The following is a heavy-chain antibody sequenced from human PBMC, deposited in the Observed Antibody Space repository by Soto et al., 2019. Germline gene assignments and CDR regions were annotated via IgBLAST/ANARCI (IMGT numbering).Heavy chain of an antibody. V-gene: IGHV3-33*01. CDR2: IWYDGSNK. J-gene: IGHJ4*02. CDR1: GFTFSSYG. Sequence: QVQLVESGGGVVQPGRSLRLSCAASGFTFSSYGMHWVRQAPGKGLEWVAVIWYDGSNKYYADSVKGRFTISRDNSKNTLYLQMNSLRAEDTAVYYCAREELGYWSGGSCHNFDYWGQGTLVTVSS. D-gene: IGHD2-15*01. CDR3: AREELGYWSGGSCHNFDY.